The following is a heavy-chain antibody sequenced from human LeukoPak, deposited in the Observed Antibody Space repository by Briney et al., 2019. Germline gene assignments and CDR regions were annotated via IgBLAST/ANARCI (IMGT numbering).Heavy chain of an antibody. J-gene: IGHJ3*02. CDR1: GFTFSNAW. CDR3: TTVIRSGWYFSAFEI. CDR2: IKSKTDGGTT. V-gene: IGHV3-15*01. D-gene: IGHD6-19*01. Sequence: GGSLRLSCAASGFTFSNAWMSWVRQAPGKGLEWVGRIKSKTDGGTTDYAAPVKDRFTISRDDSKDTLYLHMSSLKTEDTAVYYCTTVIRSGWYFSAFEIWGQGTMVTVSS.